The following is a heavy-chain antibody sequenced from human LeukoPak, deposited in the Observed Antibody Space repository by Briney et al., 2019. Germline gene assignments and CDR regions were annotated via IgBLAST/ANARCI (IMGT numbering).Heavy chain of an antibody. Sequence: GGSLRLSCAASGFTFSSYWMSWVRQAPGKGLEWVANIKQDGSEKYYVDSVKGRFTISRDNAKNSLYLQMNSLRAEGTAVYYCAGDYDFWSGYWILRYWGQGTLVTVSS. CDR1: GFTFSSYW. CDR2: IKQDGSEK. CDR3: AGDYDFWSGYWILRY. V-gene: IGHV3-7*01. J-gene: IGHJ4*02. D-gene: IGHD3-3*01.